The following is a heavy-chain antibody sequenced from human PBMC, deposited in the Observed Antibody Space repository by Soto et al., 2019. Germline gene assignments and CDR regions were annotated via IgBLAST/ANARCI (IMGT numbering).Heavy chain of an antibody. D-gene: IGHD4-17*01. J-gene: IGHJ5*02. V-gene: IGHV4-30-4*01. CDR1: GGSISSGDYY. Sequence: SETLSLTCTVSGGSISSGDYYWSWIRQPPGKGLEWIGYIYYSGSTYYNPSLKSRVTISVDTSKNQFSLKLSSVTAADTAVYYCARENDYGDPSTYNWFDPWGQGTLVTVSS. CDR2: IYYSGST. CDR3: ARENDYGDPSTYNWFDP.